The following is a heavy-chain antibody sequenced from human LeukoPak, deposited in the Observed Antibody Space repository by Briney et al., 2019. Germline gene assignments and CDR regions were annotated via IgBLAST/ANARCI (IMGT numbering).Heavy chain of an antibody. J-gene: IGHJ2*01. Sequence: KPSETLSLTCAVYGGSFSGYYWSWIRQPPGKGLEWIGEINHSGSTNYNPSLKSRVTISVDTSKNQFSLKLSSVTAADTAVYYCARIPREFGNWYFDLWGRGTLVTVSS. CDR3: ARIPREFGNWYFDL. V-gene: IGHV4-34*09. D-gene: IGHD3-10*01. CDR1: GGSFSGYY. CDR2: INHSGST.